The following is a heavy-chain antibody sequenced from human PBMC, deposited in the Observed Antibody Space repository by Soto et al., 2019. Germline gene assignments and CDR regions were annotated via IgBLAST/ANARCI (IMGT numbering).Heavy chain of an antibody. CDR2: IIPIFGTP. D-gene: IGHD2-2*01. V-gene: IGHV1-69*13. J-gene: IGHJ5*02. CDR1: GGTFSCYA. Sequence: PVQVSCKASGGTFSCYAISWVRQAPGDGLEWVGGIIPIFGTPNYAQKFQGRATSSADESTSTAYMELSSLRSEDTAVYYCARGRGYCSSTSCYSAGGNWFDPWGQGTLVTVSS. CDR3: ARGRGYCSSTSCYSAGGNWFDP.